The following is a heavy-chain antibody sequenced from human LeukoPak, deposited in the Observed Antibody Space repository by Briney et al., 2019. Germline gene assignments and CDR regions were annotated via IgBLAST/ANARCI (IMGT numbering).Heavy chain of an antibody. D-gene: IGHD2-15*01. V-gene: IGHV4-59*08. CDR3: ARHHVVVAYFDY. CDR2: IYYDGST. Sequence: TSETLSLTCTVSGGSISSYYWSWIRQPPGKGLEWIGYIYYDGSTNYNPSLKSRVTISVDTSKNQFSVKLRSVIAADTAVYYCARHHVVVAYFDYWGQGTLVTVSS. CDR1: GGSISSYY. J-gene: IGHJ4*02.